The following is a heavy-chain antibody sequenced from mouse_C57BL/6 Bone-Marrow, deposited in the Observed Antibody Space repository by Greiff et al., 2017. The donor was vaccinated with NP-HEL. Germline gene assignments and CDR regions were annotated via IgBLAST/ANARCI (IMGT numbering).Heavy chain of an antibody. V-gene: IGHV2-2*01. J-gene: IGHJ4*01. CDR2: IWSGGST. CDR3: ARRRDYSNYFYAMDY. Sequence: VKLVESGPGLVQPSQSLSITCTVSGFSLTSYGVHWVRQSPGKGLEWLGVIWSGGSTDYNAAFISRLSISNDNSKSQVFFKMNSLQADDTAIYYCARRRDYSNYFYAMDYWGQGTSVTVSS. D-gene: IGHD2-5*01. CDR1: GFSLTSYG.